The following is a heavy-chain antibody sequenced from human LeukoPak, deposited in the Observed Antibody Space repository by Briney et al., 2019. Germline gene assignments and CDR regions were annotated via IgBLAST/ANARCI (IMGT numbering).Heavy chain of an antibody. Sequence: PSETLSLTCTVSGGSTSSSNYYWGWIRQPPGKGLEWIGTIYYSGDSYYNPSLKSRASISVDTSKNRFSLNVNSVTAADTAVYFCARHENIIMVPTAHAFDYWGQGALVTVSS. J-gene: IGHJ4*02. D-gene: IGHD2/OR15-2a*01. V-gene: IGHV4-39*01. CDR1: GGSTSSSNYY. CDR2: IYYSGDS. CDR3: ARHENIIMVPTAHAFDY.